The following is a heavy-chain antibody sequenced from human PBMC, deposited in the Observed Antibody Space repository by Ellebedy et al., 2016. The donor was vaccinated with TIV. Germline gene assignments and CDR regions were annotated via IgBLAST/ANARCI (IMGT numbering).Heavy chain of an antibody. D-gene: IGHD1-26*01. CDR1: GYTFTNFG. J-gene: IGHJ4*02. Sequence: AASVKVSCKASGYTFTNFGISWVRHAPGQGVEWMGWVSAYNGHTKYAQKPQGRVTMTTDTSTSTAYMELSSLRADDTAVYYCAREQWELHSQFDYWGQGTLVTVSS. V-gene: IGHV1-18*04. CDR3: AREQWELHSQFDY. CDR2: VSAYNGHT.